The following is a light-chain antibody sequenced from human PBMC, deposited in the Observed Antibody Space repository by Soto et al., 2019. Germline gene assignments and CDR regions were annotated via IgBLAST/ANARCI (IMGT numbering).Light chain of an antibody. Sequence: DIVLTQSPATLSVSPGERATLSCRASQSIDTDLAWCQQKPGQAPRRLIYDAFNRAIGIPGRFSGSGSGTDFTLTISSLEAEDFAVYYCQQPNQWPRTFGQGTKVEI. CDR2: DAF. J-gene: IGKJ1*01. V-gene: IGKV3-11*01. CDR1: QSIDTD. CDR3: QQPNQWPRT.